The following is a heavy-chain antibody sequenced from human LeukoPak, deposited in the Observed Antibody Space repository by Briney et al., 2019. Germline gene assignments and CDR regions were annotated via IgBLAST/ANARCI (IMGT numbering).Heavy chain of an antibody. J-gene: IGHJ5*02. CDR1: EFTFSDYY. CDR2: ISSSGSTI. Sequence: GGSLRLSCAASEFTFSDYYMSWIRQAPGKGLEWVSYISSSGSTIYYADSVKGRFTISRDNAKNSLYLQMNSLRAEDTAVYYCTRTPSDFWSGYGWFDTWGQGTLVTVSS. V-gene: IGHV3-11*01. D-gene: IGHD3-3*01. CDR3: TRTPSDFWSGYGWFDT.